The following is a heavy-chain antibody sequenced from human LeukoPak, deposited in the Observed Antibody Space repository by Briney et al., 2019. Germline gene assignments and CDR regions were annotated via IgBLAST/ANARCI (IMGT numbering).Heavy chain of an antibody. D-gene: IGHD3-10*01. J-gene: IGHJ5*02. CDR3: ARDQYYYGSGSSLSWFDP. CDR2: IYTSGST. Sequence: PSETLSLTCTVSGGSISSGSYYWSWIRQPAGKGLEWIGRIYTSGSTNYNPSLKSRVTISVDTSKNQFSLKLSSVTAADTAVYYCARDQYYYGSGSSLSWFDPWGQGTLVTVSS. V-gene: IGHV4-61*02. CDR1: GGSISSGSYY.